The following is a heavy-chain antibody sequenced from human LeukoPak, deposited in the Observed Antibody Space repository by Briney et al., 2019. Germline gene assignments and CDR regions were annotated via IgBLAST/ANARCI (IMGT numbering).Heavy chain of an antibody. J-gene: IGHJ5*02. D-gene: IGHD3-9*01. CDR1: GFTFSSYA. Sequence: GSLRLSCAASGFTFSSYAMSWVRQAPGKGLEWVSAISGSGGSTYYADSVKGRFTISRDNSKNTLYLQMNSLRAEDTAVYYCAKDTETRSPDVLRYFDWPSSWGQGTLVTVSS. V-gene: IGHV3-23*01. CDR2: ISGSGGST. CDR3: AKDTETRSPDVLRYFDWPSS.